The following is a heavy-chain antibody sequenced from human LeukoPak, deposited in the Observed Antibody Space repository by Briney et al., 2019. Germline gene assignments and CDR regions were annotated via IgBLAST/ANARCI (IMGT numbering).Heavy chain of an antibody. Sequence: GGSLRLSCAASGFTFSSYWMSWVRQAPGKGLEWVANIKQDGSEKYYADSVKGRFTISRDNAKNSLYLQMNSLRAEDTAVYYCARDRYCSSTSCYGFLDAFDIWGQGTMVTVSS. V-gene: IGHV3-7*01. J-gene: IGHJ3*02. CDR2: IKQDGSEK. D-gene: IGHD2-2*01. CDR3: ARDRYCSSTSCYGFLDAFDI. CDR1: GFTFSSYW.